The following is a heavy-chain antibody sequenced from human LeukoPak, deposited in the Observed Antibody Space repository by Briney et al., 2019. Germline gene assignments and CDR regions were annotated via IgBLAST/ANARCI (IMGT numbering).Heavy chain of an antibody. CDR2: INHSGST. Sequence: SETLSLTCAVYGGSFSGYYWSWVRQPPGKGLEWLGEINHSGSTNYNPSLKSRVTISVDPSKNQFSLKLSSVTAADTAVYYCASRYCSGGSCASDAFDIWGQGTMVTVSS. CDR1: GGSFSGYY. CDR3: ASRYCSGGSCASDAFDI. D-gene: IGHD2-15*01. V-gene: IGHV4-34*01. J-gene: IGHJ3*02.